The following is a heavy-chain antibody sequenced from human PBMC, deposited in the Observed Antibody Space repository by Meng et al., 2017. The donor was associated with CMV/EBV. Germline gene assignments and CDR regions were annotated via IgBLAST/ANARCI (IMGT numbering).Heavy chain of an antibody. J-gene: IGHJ6*02. CDR1: GYTFTSYD. CDR3: AREGGGDSGWYGRASYYYYYYGMDV. V-gene: IGHV1-8*01. D-gene: IGHD5-12*01. Sequence: ASVQVSCKASGYTFTSYDIIWVRQATGQGLEWMGWMNPNSGNTGYAQKFQGRVTMTRNTSISTAYMELSSLRSEDTAVYYCAREGGGDSGWYGRASYYYYYYGMDVWGQGTTVTVSS. CDR2: MNPNSGNT.